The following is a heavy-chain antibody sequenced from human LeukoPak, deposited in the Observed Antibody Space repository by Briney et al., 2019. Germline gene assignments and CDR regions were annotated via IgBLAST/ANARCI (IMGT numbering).Heavy chain of an antibody. CDR3: ARAPDYFESSENGMDV. D-gene: IGHD3-22*01. CDR1: GYTFTTYA. CDR2: INTRTGNP. V-gene: IGHV7-4-1*02. Sequence: ASVKVSCKAFGYTFTTYAVNWVRQAPGQGLEWMGWINTRTGNPMYAQGFTGRFVFSLDTSVSTAYLQISSLKAEDTAVYYCARAPDYFESSENGMDVWGQGTTVIVSS. J-gene: IGHJ6*02.